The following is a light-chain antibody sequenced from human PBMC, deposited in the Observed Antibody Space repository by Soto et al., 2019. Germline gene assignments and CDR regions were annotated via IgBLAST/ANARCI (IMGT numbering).Light chain of an antibody. CDR1: QSVSSIY. V-gene: IGKV3-20*01. Sequence: EIVLTQSPGTLSLSPGERATLSCRASQSVSSIYLAWYQQKPGQAPRLLIYGASSRATGIPDRFSGSGSGTDFTLTISSLQAEDVAVYYCQQYYSTPLTFGGGTKVELK. CDR3: QQYYSTPLT. CDR2: GAS. J-gene: IGKJ4*01.